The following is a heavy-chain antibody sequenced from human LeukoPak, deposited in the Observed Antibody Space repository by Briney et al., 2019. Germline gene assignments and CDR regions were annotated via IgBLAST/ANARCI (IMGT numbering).Heavy chain of an antibody. Sequence: SETLSLTCTVSGGSISSYYWSWIRQPPGKGLEWLGYIYYSGSTNYNPSLKSRVTISVDTSKNQFSLKLSSVTAADTAVYYCARTFNWFDPWGQGTLVTVSS. CDR1: GGSISSYY. CDR2: IYYSGST. V-gene: IGHV4-59*01. CDR3: ARTFNWFDP. J-gene: IGHJ5*02. D-gene: IGHD3-16*01.